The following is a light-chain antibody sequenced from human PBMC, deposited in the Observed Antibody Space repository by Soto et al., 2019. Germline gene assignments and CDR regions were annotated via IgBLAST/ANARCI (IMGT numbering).Light chain of an antibody. J-gene: IGKJ1*01. V-gene: IGKV3-20*01. CDR2: GAS. CDR1: QSVSSSY. CDR3: HQYGSSPRT. Sequence: EIVLTQSPGTLSFSPGERATLSCRASQSVSSSYLAWYQQKPGQAPRLLIYGASSRATGIPDRFSGSGSGTDFTLTISRLEPEDLAVYYCHQYGSSPRTFGQGTKVEIK.